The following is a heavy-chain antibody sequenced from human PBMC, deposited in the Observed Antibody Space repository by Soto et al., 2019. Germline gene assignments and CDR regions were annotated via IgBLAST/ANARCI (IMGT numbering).Heavy chain of an antibody. V-gene: IGHV1-8*01. CDR3: ARGGVVVPAAISSPWFDP. CDR2: MNPNSGNA. J-gene: IGHJ5*02. Sequence: LXQXGAEVKKPGASVKVSCKASGYTFTSXXINXXRQATGQGLEWMGWMNPNSGNAGYAQKFQGRVTXXXXXXXXXXXXXXXXXXXXXXXVYYCARGGVVVPAAISSPWFDPWGQGTLVTVSS. CDR1: GYTFTSXX. D-gene: IGHD2-2*01.